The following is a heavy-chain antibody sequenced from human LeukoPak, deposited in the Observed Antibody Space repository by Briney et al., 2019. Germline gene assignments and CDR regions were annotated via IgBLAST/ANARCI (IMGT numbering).Heavy chain of an antibody. Sequence: PSETLSLTCTVSVGSISSSSYYWGWIRQPPGKGLEWIGSIYYSGSTYYNPSLKSRVTISVDTSKNQFSLKMSSVTAADTAVYYCATITGFSAFHIWVQGTMVTVSS. CDR1: VGSISSSSYY. J-gene: IGHJ3*02. CDR3: ATITGFSAFHI. CDR2: IYYSGST. D-gene: IGHD1-20*01. V-gene: IGHV4-39*01.